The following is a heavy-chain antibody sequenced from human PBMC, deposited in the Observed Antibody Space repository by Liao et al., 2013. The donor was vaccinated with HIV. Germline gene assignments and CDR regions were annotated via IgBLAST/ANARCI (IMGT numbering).Heavy chain of an antibody. CDR1: GASVSSGNHF. Sequence: QVQLQESGPGLVRPSETLSLTCTVSGASVSSGNHFWSWIRQPAGRGLEWIGRIYTSVNTNYNPSLKSRVTISADTSKNQFSLKLRSVSAADTAVYYCARGGRFGNLIAYYFDYWGQGTLVTVSS. CDR2: IYTSVNT. V-gene: IGHV4-61*02. J-gene: IGHJ4*02. D-gene: IGHD3-10*01. CDR3: ARGGRFGNLIAYYFDY.